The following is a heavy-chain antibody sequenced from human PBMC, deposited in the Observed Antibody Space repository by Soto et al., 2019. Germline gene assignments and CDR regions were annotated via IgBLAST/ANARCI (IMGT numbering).Heavy chain of an antibody. V-gene: IGHV3-33*01. D-gene: IGHD6-25*01. CDR2: IWYDGSNK. CDR3: ARDQAAADRKLDY. CDR1: GFTFSSYG. Sequence: QVQLVESGGGVVQPGRSLRLSCAASGFTFSSYGMHWVRQAPGKGLEWVAVIWYDGSNKYYADSVKGRFTISRDNSKNTLYLQMNSLRAEDTAVYYCARDQAAADRKLDYWGQGTLVTVSS. J-gene: IGHJ4*02.